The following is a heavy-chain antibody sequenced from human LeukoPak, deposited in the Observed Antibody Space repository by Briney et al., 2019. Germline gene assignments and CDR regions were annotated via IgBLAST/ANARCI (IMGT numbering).Heavy chain of an antibody. D-gene: IGHD5-18*01. Sequence: SETLSLTCAVYGGSFGAYYWTWIRQPPGKGREWIGEINHSGSSDYNSSLRSRVTISVDTSYKQFSLRLSSVTAADTAVYYCAPRGDIEHSYVYGKWFDPWGQGTRVTVSS. J-gene: IGHJ5*02. CDR1: GGSFGAYY. CDR3: APRGDIEHSYVYGKWFDP. CDR2: INHSGSS. V-gene: IGHV4-34*01.